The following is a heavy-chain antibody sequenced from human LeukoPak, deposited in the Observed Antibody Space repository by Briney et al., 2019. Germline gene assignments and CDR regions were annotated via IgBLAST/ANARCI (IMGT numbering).Heavy chain of an antibody. J-gene: IGHJ4*02. V-gene: IGHV3-30-3*01. CDR2: ISYDGSNK. D-gene: IGHD5-18*01. CDR3: ASFDSYGYD. Sequence: GGSLRLSCAASGFTFSSYAMHWVRQAPGKGLEWVAVISYDGSNKYYADSVKGRFTISRDNSKNTLYLQMNSLRAEDTAVYYCASFDSYGYDWGQGTLVTVSS. CDR1: GFTFSSYA.